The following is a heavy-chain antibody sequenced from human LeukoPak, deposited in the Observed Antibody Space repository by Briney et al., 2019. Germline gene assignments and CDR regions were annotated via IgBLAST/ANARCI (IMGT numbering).Heavy chain of an antibody. J-gene: IGHJ3*02. CDR1: GGSINYGSYY. D-gene: IGHD2-2*01. Sequence: SQTLSLTCTVSGGSINYGSYYWNWIRQPAGKGLEWIGRIYTSGSTNYNPSLKSRVTISVDTSKNQFSLKLSSVTAADTALYYCATSLVVVPAMREYAFDIWGQGTMVTVSS. CDR2: IYTSGST. V-gene: IGHV4-61*02. CDR3: ATSLVVVPAMREYAFDI.